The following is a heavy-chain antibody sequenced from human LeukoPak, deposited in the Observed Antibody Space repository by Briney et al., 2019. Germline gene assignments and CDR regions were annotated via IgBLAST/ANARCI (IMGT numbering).Heavy chain of an antibody. V-gene: IGHV6-1*01. CDR1: GDSASSNTAA. J-gene: IGHJ4*02. CDR2: TYYRSRWYY. D-gene: IGHD3-10*01. Sequence: SQTLSLTCAISGDSASSNTAAWYWIRQSPPRGLEWLGRTYYRSRWYYEYAVSVRSRITINADTSKNHFSLQLNSVTPDDTAVYYCARDPSGDQGLDSWGQGTLVTVSS. CDR3: ARDPSGDQGLDS.